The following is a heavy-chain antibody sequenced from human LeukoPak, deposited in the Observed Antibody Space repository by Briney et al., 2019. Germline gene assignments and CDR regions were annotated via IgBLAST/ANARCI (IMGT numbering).Heavy chain of an antibody. D-gene: IGHD2-21*02. V-gene: IGHV5-51*01. CDR3: ARLPYCGGDCYPNWFDT. CDR1: GYSFTNYW. J-gene: IGHJ5*02. CDR2: IYPGDSAT. Sequence: GESLKISCKGSGYSFTNYWIGWVRQMPGKGLELMGVIYPGDSATRYSPSFQGQVAISVDKSIRTAYLQWSSLKASGIAMYYCARLPYCGGDCYPNWFDTWGQGTLVTVSS.